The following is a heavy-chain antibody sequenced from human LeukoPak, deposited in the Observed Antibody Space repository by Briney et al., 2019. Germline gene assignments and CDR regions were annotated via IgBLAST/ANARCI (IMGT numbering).Heavy chain of an antibody. V-gene: IGHV3-23*01. J-gene: IGHJ4*02. CDR1: GITLSNYG. Sequence: GGSLRLSCAVSGITLSNYGMAWVRQAPGKGLEWVAGISDSGGGTNYADSVKGRVTISRDNAKNTLYLQMSSQRAEDTAVYFCAKRGVVIRVILVGFHKQAYYFDSWGQGALVTVSS. CDR2: ISDSGGGT. CDR3: AKRGVVIRVILVGFHKQAYYFDS. D-gene: IGHD3-22*01.